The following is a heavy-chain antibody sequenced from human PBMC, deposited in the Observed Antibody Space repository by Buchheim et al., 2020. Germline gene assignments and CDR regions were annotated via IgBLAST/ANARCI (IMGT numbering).Heavy chain of an antibody. V-gene: IGHV3-74*01. J-gene: IGHJ5*01. CDR2: ISSDGSTT. D-gene: IGHD6-13*01. CDR3: ARDLSSWYLFDS. CDR1: GFTFSSYR. Sequence: EVQLVESGGGLVQPGGSLRLSCAASGFTFSSYRMHWVRQGPGKGLVWVSRISSDGSTTTYADSVKGRFTISRDNAKNTMDLQMNSRRGEDTAVYYCARDLSSWYLFDSWGQGIL.